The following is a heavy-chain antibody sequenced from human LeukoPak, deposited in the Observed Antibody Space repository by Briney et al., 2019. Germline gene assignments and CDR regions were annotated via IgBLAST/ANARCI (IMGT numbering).Heavy chain of an antibody. D-gene: IGHD2-2*01. J-gene: IGHJ5*02. V-gene: IGHV4-61*01. CDR3: ARDRCSSTSCYEGFDP. CDR2: IYYSGST. Sequence: SETLSLTCTVSGGSVSSGSYYWSWIRQPPGRGLEWIGYIYYSGSTNYNPSLKSRVTISVDTSKNQFSLKLSSVTAADTAVYYCARDRCSSTSCYEGFDPWGQGTLVTVSS. CDR1: GGSVSSGSYY.